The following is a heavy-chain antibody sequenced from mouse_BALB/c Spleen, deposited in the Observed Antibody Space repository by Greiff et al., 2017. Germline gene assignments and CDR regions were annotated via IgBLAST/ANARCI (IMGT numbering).Heavy chain of an antibody. D-gene: IGHD1-1*01. Sequence: EVKLVESGGGLVKPGGSLKLSCAASGFTFSSYAMSWVRQTPEKRLEWVATISSGGSYTYYPDSVKGRFTISRDNAKNTLYLQMSSLRSEDTAMYYCATTVGYFDVWGAGTTVTVSS. CDR2: ISSGGSYT. V-gene: IGHV5-9-3*01. J-gene: IGHJ1*01. CDR1: GFTFSSYA. CDR3: ATTVGYFDV.